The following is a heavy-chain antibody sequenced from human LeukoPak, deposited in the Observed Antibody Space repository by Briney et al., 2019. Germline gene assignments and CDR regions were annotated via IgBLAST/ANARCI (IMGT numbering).Heavy chain of an antibody. J-gene: IGHJ4*02. CDR3: ARDPEVILTGPPRWTFDY. V-gene: IGHV1-46*01. Sequence: ASVKVSCKASGYTFTSYYMHWVRQAPGQGLEWMGIINPSGGSTSYAQKFQGRVTMTRDTSTSTVYMELSSLRSEDTAVYYCARDPEVILTGPPRWTFDYWGQGTLVTVSS. CDR1: GYTFTSYY. D-gene: IGHD3-9*01. CDR2: INPSGGST.